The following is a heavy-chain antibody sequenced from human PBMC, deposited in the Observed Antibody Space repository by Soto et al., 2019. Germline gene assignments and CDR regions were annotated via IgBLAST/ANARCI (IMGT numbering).Heavy chain of an antibody. CDR1: GYTFTSYY. CDR2: INPSGGST. J-gene: IGHJ6*02. V-gene: IGHV1-46*01. Sequence: ASVKVSCKASGYTFTSYYMHWVRQAPGQGLEWMGIINPSGGSTSYAQKFQGRVTMTRDTSTSTVYMELSSLRSEDTAVYYCARAGDFWSGYHSGGLYYYYGMDVWGQGTTVTVSS. D-gene: IGHD3-3*01. CDR3: ARAGDFWSGYHSGGLYYYYGMDV.